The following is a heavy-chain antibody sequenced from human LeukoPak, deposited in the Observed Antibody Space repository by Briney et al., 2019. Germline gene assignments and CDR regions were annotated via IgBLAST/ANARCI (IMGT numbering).Heavy chain of an antibody. Sequence: SETLSLTCTVSGDSINKYFWSWLRQSPVKGLEWIGYISHTGNTNYNPSLKSRVTISLDKSNNQFSLRLSSMTPADTAVYYCARAGPEDLKWRYYIDFWGQGVLVTVSS. D-gene: IGHD2-8*01. V-gene: IGHV4-59*01. CDR1: GDSINKYF. CDR2: ISHTGNT. J-gene: IGHJ4*02. CDR3: ARAGPEDLKWRYYIDF.